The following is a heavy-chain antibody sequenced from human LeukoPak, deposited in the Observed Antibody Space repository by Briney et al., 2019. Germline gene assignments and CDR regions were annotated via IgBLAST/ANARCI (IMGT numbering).Heavy chain of an antibody. D-gene: IGHD6-19*01. Sequence: ASVKVSCTVSGYTLTELSMHWVRQAPGKGLEWMGGFDPEDGETIYAQKFQGRVTMTEDTSTDTAYMELSSLRSEDTAVYYCATAVAGPHTFDYWGQGTLVTVSS. CDR1: GYTLTELS. CDR2: FDPEDGET. V-gene: IGHV1-24*01. J-gene: IGHJ4*02. CDR3: ATAVAGPHTFDY.